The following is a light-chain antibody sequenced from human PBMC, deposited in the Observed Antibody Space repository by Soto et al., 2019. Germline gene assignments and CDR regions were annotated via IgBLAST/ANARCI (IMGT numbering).Light chain of an antibody. Sequence: EIVMTQSPDTLSVSPGERATLSYRASQSVSSNLAWYQQKPGQAPRLLIYGASTRATGIPARFSGSGSGTEFTLTISSLQSEDFAVYYCQHSNNWPWTFGQGTKVEIK. CDR3: QHSNNWPWT. J-gene: IGKJ1*01. V-gene: IGKV3-15*01. CDR1: QSVSSN. CDR2: GAS.